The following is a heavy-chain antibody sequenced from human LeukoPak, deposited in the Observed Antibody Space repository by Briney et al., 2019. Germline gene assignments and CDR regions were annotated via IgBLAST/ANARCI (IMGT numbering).Heavy chain of an antibody. V-gene: IGHV1-69*04. J-gene: IGHJ4*02. CDR3: ARSASGHQHLDY. Sequence: ASVKVSCKASGGTFSSYAISWVRQAPGQGLEWMGRIIPILGIANYAQKFQGRVTITADKSTSTAYMELSSLRSEDTAVYYCARSASGHQHLDYWGQGTLVTVSS. CDR1: GGTFSSYA. CDR2: IIPILGIA. D-gene: IGHD2-15*01.